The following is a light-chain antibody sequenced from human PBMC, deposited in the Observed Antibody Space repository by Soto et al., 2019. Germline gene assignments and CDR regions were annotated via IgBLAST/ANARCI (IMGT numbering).Light chain of an antibody. V-gene: IGKV1-39*01. CDR1: QSISSY. CDR3: QHSYSTPPT. J-gene: IGKJ2*01. CDR2: AAS. Sequence: DIQMTQSPSSLSASVGDRVTITCRASQSISSYLNWYQQKPGKAPKLLIYAASSLKSGVPSRFSVSGSGTDFTLTISSLQPEDFATYYCQHSYSTPPTFGQGTKLEIK.